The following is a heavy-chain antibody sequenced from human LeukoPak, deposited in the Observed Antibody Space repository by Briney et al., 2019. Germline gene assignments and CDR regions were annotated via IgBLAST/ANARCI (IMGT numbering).Heavy chain of an antibody. Sequence: GASVKVSCKASGYTFTSYDINWVRQATGQGLEWMGWMNPNSGNTGYAQKFQGRVTMTRNTSISTAYMELSSLRSEDTAVYYCARGRGYSSSWYWNYYYYMDVWGKGTTVTISS. CDR3: ARGRGYSSSWYWNYYYYMDV. V-gene: IGHV1-8*01. CDR1: GYTFTSYD. J-gene: IGHJ6*03. D-gene: IGHD6-13*01. CDR2: MNPNSGNT.